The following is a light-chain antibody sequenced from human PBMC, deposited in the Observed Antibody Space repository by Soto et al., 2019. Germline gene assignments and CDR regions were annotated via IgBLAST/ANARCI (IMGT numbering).Light chain of an antibody. CDR2: EVT. Sequence: QSALTQPPSASGSPGQSVTISCTGTNSDVGGYNYVSWYQQHPGKAPKLMIYEVTKRPSGVPDRFSGSKSGNTASLTVSGLQAEDEDDYYCSSYAGSNVWVFGGGTQLTVL. J-gene: IGLJ3*02. V-gene: IGLV2-8*01. CDR3: SSYAGSNVWV. CDR1: NSDVGGYNY.